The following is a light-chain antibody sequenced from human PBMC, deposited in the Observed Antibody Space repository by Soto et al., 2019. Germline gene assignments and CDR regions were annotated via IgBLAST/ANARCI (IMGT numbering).Light chain of an antibody. J-gene: IGKJ5*01. CDR3: QQYGSSPIT. CDR2: DAA. V-gene: IGKV3-20*01. Sequence: EVVLTQSPGTLSLSPGDRASLSCRASQSISSSTYLAWYQVKPGQSPRLLMYDAASRATGIPDRFSGSGSGADFTPTISRLEPEDFAVYYCQQYGSSPITFGQGTRLENK. CDR1: QSISSSTY.